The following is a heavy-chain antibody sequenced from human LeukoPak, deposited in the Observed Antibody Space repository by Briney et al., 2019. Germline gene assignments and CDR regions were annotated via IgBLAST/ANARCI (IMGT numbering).Heavy chain of an antibody. J-gene: IGHJ3*02. CDR3: AKGKVRDDAFDI. V-gene: IGHV3-74*01. D-gene: IGHD1-1*01. CDR1: GFTFSSYW. Sequence: PGGSLRLSCAASGFTFSSYWMHWVRQAPGKGLVWVSRINSDGSSTSYADSVKGRFTISRDNAKNTLYLQMNSLRAEDTAVYYCAKGKVRDDAFDIWGQGTMVTVSS. CDR2: INSDGSST.